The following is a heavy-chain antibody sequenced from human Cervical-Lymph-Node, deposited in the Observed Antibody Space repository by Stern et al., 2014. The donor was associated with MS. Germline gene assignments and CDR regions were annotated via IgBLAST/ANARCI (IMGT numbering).Heavy chain of an antibody. CDR2: IFRVFGTP. CDR1: GGTFSKFP. CDR3: ALSSETSDRWYSLGYDL. V-gene: IGHV1-69*01. Sequence: VQLVQSGAEVTKPRSSVKVSCKVSGGTFSKFPSSWVRQAPGQGSEWMGGIFRVFGTPTYAQEFRGRVTITADVSTSTVYMELSSLRSDDTAVYYCALSSETSDRWYSLGYDLWGQGTLVTVSS. J-gene: IGHJ5*02. D-gene: IGHD6-13*01.